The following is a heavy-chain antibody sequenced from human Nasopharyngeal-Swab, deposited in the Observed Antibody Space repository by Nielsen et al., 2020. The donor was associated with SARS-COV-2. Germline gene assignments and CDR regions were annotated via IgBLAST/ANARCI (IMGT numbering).Heavy chain of an antibody. CDR2: ISWNSGSI. V-gene: IGHV3-9*01. CDR3: ATFSSTSWHGYYYYGMDV. J-gene: IGHJ6*02. CDR1: GFTFDDYA. D-gene: IGHD2-2*01. Sequence: SLKISCAASGFTFDDYAMHWVRQAPGKGLEWVSGISWNSGSIGYADSVKGRFTISRDNAKNSLYLQMNSLRAEDTALYYCATFSSTSWHGYYYYGMDVWGQGTTVTVSS.